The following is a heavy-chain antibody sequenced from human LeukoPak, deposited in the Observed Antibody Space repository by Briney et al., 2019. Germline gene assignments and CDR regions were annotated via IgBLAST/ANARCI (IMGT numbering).Heavy chain of an antibody. D-gene: IGHD3-10*01. CDR3: AREGARGTMVRGVITGAFDI. CDR1: GGSISSSNW. V-gene: IGHV4-4*02. J-gene: IGHJ3*02. Sequence: PSGTLSLTCAVSGGSISSSNWWSWVRQPPGKGLEWIGEIYHSGSTNYNPSLKSRVTISVDKSKNQFSLKLSSVTAADTAVYYCAREGARGTMVRGVITGAFDIWGQGTMVTVSS. CDR2: IYHSGST.